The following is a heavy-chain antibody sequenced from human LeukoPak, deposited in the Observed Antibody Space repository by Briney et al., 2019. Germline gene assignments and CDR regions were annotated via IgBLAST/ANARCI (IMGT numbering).Heavy chain of an antibody. Sequence: PSETLSLTCTVSGGSIRTYYWSWIRQPPGKGLEWIGYISYSGSTDYHPSLKSRVTISMDTSKNQFSLKLSSVTAADTAVYYCATGELGSEIDYWGQGTLVTVSS. J-gene: IGHJ4*02. CDR2: ISYSGST. V-gene: IGHV4-59*01. CDR3: ATGELGSEIDY. D-gene: IGHD1-26*01. CDR1: GGSIRTYY.